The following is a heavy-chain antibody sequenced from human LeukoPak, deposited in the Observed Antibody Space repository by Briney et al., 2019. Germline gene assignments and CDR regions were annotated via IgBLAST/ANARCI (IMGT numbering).Heavy chain of an antibody. Sequence: PGGSLRLSCAASGFTFSSYAMSWVRQAPGKGLEWVSAISGSGGSTYYADSVKGRFTISRDNSKNTLYLQMNSLRAEDTAVYYCAKTEYCSSTSCYLYYFDYWGQGTLVTVSS. CDR3: AKTEYCSSTSCYLYYFDY. J-gene: IGHJ4*02. CDR2: ISGSGGST. V-gene: IGHV3-23*01. CDR1: GFTFSSYA. D-gene: IGHD2-2*01.